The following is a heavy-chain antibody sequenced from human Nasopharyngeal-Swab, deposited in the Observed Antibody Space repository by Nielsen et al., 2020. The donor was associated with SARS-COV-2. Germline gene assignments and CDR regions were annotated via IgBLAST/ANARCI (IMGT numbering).Heavy chain of an antibody. J-gene: IGHJ4*02. CDR2: ISSNGGST. V-gene: IGHV3-64D*06. CDR3: ARDPLNYGDYFDY. Sequence: GESLKISCSASGFTFSSYAMHWVRQAPGKGLEYVSAISSNGGSTYYADSVKGRFTISRDNSKNTLYLQMSSLRAEDTAVYYCARDPLNYGDYFDYWGQGTLVTVSS. CDR1: GFTFSSYA. D-gene: IGHD4-17*01.